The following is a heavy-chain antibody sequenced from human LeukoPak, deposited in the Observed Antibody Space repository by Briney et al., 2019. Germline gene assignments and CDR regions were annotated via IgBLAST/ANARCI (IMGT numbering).Heavy chain of an antibody. CDR1: GYTFTDYY. CDR2: INPNNSAR. V-gene: IGHV1-2*02. Sequence: GSSVKVSCKASGYTFTDYYMHWMRQPPGPGIELMGSINPNNSARNYSRAFQGRVTMTRDTSITTVYMELSRLTSDDTAVFYCARDSLGFGAPWYFDYWGQGTLVTVSS. D-gene: IGHD3-3*01. CDR3: ARDSLGFGAPWYFDY. J-gene: IGHJ4*02.